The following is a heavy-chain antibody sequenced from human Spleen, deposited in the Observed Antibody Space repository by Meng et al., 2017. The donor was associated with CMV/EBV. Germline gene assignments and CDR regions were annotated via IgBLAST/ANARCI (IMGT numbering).Heavy chain of an antibody. CDR3: ARVLLRGSSSWFRAPRYYYGMDV. V-gene: IGHV3-7*01. Sequence: GESLKISCAASGFTFSSYGMTWVRQAPGKALEWVANIKADGSDKNYVDSVKGRFTISRDNAKNSLYLQMNSLRAEDTAVYYCARVLLRGSSSWFRAPRYYYGMDVWGQGTTVTVSS. CDR2: IKADGSDK. CDR1: GFTFSSYG. J-gene: IGHJ6*02. D-gene: IGHD6-13*01.